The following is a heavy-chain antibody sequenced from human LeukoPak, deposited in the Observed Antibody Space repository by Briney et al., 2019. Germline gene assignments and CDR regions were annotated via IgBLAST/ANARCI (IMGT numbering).Heavy chain of an antibody. CDR1: GYTFTSYG. CDR3: ARDYDILTGLPYYYYGMDV. V-gene: IGHV1-18*01. Sequence: GASVTVSCKASGYTFTSYGISWVRQAPGQGLEWMGWISAYNGNTNYAQKLQGRVTMTTDTSTSTAYMELRSLRSDDTAVYYCARDYDILTGLPYYYYGMDVWGQGTTVTVSS. D-gene: IGHD3-9*01. CDR2: ISAYNGNT. J-gene: IGHJ6*02.